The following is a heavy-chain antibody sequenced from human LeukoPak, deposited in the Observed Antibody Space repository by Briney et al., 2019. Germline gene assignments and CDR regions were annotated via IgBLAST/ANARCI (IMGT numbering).Heavy chain of an antibody. V-gene: IGHV4/OR15-8*02. D-gene: IGHD1-26*01. CDR2: IHHDGNT. CDR1: GDFIKYGYW. Sequence: SETLSLTCVVSGDFIKYGYWWSWVRQAPGKGLEWIGEIHHDGNTNYNPSLKSRVTISVDTSKNQLSLRVTSVSAADTAIYYCGRNAAYCLDYWGQGSLVTVSS. CDR3: GRNAAYCLDY. J-gene: IGHJ4*02.